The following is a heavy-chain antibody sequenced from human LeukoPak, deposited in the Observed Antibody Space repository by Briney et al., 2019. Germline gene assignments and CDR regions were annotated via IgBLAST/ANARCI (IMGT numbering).Heavy chain of an antibody. CDR2: IYYSGST. J-gene: IGHJ2*01. D-gene: IGHD4-17*01. CDR3: TRLNDYAWYFDL. V-gene: IGHV4-39*01. CDR1: GGSISSSGYY. Sequence: PSETLSLTCTVSGGSISSSGYYWGWIRQPPGKGLEWIGSIYYSGSTYYNPSLKSRVTISVDTSKIQFSLKLSSVTAADTAVYYCTRLNDYAWYFDLWGRGTLVTVSS.